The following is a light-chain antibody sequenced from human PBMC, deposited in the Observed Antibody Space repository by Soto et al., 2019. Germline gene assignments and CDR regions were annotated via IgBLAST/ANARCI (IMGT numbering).Light chain of an antibody. CDR2: AAS. V-gene: IGKV1D-12*01. J-gene: IGKJ3*01. CDR3: QQANSFPLT. Sequence: DIQMTQSPSSVSASVGDRVTITCRARQGISSWLAWYQQKPGKAPKFLIYAASSLQGGVPPRFSGSRSGTDFNRTISSLQTEDFAPYYGQQANSFPLTFVPGTKVDIK. CDR1: QGISSW.